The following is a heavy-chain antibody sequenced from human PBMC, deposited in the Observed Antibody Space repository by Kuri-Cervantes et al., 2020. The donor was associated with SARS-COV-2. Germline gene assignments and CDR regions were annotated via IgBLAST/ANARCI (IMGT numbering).Heavy chain of an antibody. CDR1: GFTLSSYS. D-gene: IGHD6-13*01. Sequence: GESLKISCAASGFTLSSYSMNWVRQAPGKGLEWVSYISSSSSTIYYADAVKGRFTISRDNTNNSLYLQMNSLRAEDTAVYYCARSSSSTPRGFDIWGQGTMVTVSS. CDR2: ISSSSSTI. J-gene: IGHJ3*02. CDR3: ARSSSSTPRGFDI. V-gene: IGHV3-48*04.